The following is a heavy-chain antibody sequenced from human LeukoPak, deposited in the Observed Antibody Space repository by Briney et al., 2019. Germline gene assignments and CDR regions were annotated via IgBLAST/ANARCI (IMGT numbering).Heavy chain of an antibody. D-gene: IGHD1-26*01. V-gene: IGHV1-18*01. CDR2: ISAYHGNT. Sequence: GASVKFSCKASGYTFTNYGISWVRQAPGQGLEWIGWISAYHGNTNSAQKLQGRVTMTTDTSTSTAYMELRSLRSDDTAVYYCAKDLPDSRELLTGHWFDPWGQGTLVTVSS. CDR3: AKDLPDSRELLTGHWFDP. J-gene: IGHJ5*02. CDR1: GYTFTNYG.